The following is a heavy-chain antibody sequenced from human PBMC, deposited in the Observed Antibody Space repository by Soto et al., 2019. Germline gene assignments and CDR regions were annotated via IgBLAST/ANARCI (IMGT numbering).Heavy chain of an antibody. J-gene: IGHJ2*01. V-gene: IGHV3-21*01. CDR3: ARGSASKSGHLWYFDL. Sequence: GGSLRLSCTASGFTFDTYTMNWLRQAPGRGLEWVSSISATTTYKYYAASVEGRFTISRDNAKNSLYLQTNSLGAEDTAVYYGARGSASKSGHLWYFDLWGRGTLVTVSS. CDR2: ISATTTYK. CDR1: GFTFDTYT. D-gene: IGHD2-8*02.